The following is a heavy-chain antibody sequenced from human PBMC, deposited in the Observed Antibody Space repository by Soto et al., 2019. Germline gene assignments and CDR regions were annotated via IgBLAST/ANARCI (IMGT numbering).Heavy chain of an antibody. CDR1: GYSFTTYW. CDR3: ARPANNSFYAMDV. Sequence: GESLKISCKGSGYSFTTYWIDWVRQMPGKGLEWMGSIYPGDSDTRYSPSFQGQVTLSADKSISTAYLQWSSLKASDTAMYYCARPANNSFYAMDVWGQGTTVTV. J-gene: IGHJ6*02. CDR2: IYPGDSDT. V-gene: IGHV5-51*01.